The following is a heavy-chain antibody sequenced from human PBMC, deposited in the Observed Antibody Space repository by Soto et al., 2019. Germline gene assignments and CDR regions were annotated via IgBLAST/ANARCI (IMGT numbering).Heavy chain of an antibody. V-gene: IGHV3-23*01. CDR3: ARRNSGWYFDL. D-gene: IGHD4-4*01. CDR1: GFTFSSYA. J-gene: IGHJ2*01. CDR2: ISGSGDST. Sequence: EVQLLESGGGLVQPGGSLRLSCAASGFTFSSYAMNWVRQAPVKGLEWVSVISGSGDSTYYADSVKGRFTISRDNSKNTLYLQMNSLRAEDTAVYYCARRNSGWYFDLWGRGTLVTVSS.